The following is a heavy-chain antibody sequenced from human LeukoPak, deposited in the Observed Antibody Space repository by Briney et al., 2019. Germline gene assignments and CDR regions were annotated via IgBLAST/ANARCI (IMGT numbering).Heavy chain of an antibody. V-gene: IGHV3-23*05. D-gene: IGHD3-10*01. CDR1: GFTFSNYA. Sequence: GGSLRLSCAASGFTFSNYAMSWVRQAPGKGLEWVSAISISGSGTYYADSVKGRFTISRDNSKNTLFLQMDSLRAEDTAIYYCAKGYYGSGSSYFDYWGQGTLVTVSS. J-gene: IGHJ4*02. CDR2: ISISGSGT. CDR3: AKGYYGSGSSYFDY.